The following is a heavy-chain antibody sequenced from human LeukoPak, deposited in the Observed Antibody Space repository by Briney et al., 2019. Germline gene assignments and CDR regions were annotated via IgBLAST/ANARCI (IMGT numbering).Heavy chain of an antibody. CDR1: GGSISSSNW. CDR3: ARARYCGGDCYSGFDY. V-gene: IGHV4-4*02. D-gene: IGHD2-21*02. J-gene: IGHJ4*02. CDR2: IYHSGST. Sequence: SGTLSLTCAVSGGSISSSNWWSWVRQPPGKGLEWIGEIYHSGSTNYNPSLKSRVTISVDKSKNQFSLKLSSVTAADTAVYYCARARYCGGDCYSGFDYWGQGTLVTVSS.